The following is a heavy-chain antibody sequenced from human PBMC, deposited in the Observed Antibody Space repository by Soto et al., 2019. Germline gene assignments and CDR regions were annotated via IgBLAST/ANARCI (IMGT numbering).Heavy chain of an antibody. CDR2: IKSDGSTT. D-gene: IGHD2-15*01. CDR3: ARRNYCIGVDCYSNGPFDM. CDR1: GFTLNSYW. V-gene: IGHV3-74*03. J-gene: IGHJ3*02. Sequence: EVQLVESGGGLVQPGGSLRLSCEASGFTLNSYWMHWVRQAPGKGLVWVSRIKSDGSTTEYADSVKGRFTISRDSAENTLYMQMNSLRAEDTAVYYCARRNYCIGVDCYSNGPFDMWGKGTMVTVS.